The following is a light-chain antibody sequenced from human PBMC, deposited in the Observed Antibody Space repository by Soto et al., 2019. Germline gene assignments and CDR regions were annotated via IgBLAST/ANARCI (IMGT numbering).Light chain of an antibody. V-gene: IGKV3-20*01. Sequence: EIVLTQSPGTLSLSPGDSATLSCRASQSVSSSSLAWYQQKPGQAPRLLFFGVSNRAAGVPDRFGGSGSGTAFTLTISRLEPEDFEVCYCQQYGSSPLTFGGGTKLEIK. CDR3: QQYGSSPLT. CDR2: GVS. CDR1: QSVSSSS. J-gene: IGKJ4*01.